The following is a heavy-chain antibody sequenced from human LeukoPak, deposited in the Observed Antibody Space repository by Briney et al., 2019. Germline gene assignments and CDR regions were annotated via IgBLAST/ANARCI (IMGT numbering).Heavy chain of an antibody. J-gene: IGHJ4*02. V-gene: IGHV4-59*08. CDR1: GGSISNSY. CDR2: IYYSGST. CDR3: ARRRGDFWSDYYAFDY. D-gene: IGHD3-3*01. Sequence: SETLSLTCTVSGGSISNSYWSWIRQPPGKGLEWIGYIYYSGSTKYNPSLTIRVTIFLDTSKNQFSLKLSSVTAADTAVYYCARRRGDFWSDYYAFDYWGQGTLVTISS.